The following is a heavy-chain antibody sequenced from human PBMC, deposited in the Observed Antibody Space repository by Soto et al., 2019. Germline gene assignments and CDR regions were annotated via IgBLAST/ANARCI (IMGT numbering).Heavy chain of an antibody. CDR1: GFTFSNYE. Sequence: GGSLRLSCEASGFTFSNYEMNWVRQAPGKGLEWVSYLSSSGSIPYHADSVKGRFTISRDNAKNLLYLQMNSLTTEDTAIYYCVRESTSKWQSYWYFDFWDRGTPVTVSS. D-gene: IGHD2-8*01. V-gene: IGHV3-48*03. CDR2: LSSSGSIP. CDR3: VRESTSKWQSYWYFDF. J-gene: IGHJ2*01.